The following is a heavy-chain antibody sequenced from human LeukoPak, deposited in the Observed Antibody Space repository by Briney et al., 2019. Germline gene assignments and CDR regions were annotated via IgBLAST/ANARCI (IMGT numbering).Heavy chain of an antibody. V-gene: IGHV1-8*01. CDR2: INLNMGYT. CDR1: GYTSTSYD. CDR3: ARVTGSIDY. D-gene: IGHD1-26*01. Sequence: ASVTVSCKASGYTSTSYDINWVRQATGQGLEWMGWINLNMGYTGYAQNFQGSITVTRDTSINTAYMELNTLRSEDTAIYYCARVTGSIDYWGQGTLGTVSS. J-gene: IGHJ4*02.